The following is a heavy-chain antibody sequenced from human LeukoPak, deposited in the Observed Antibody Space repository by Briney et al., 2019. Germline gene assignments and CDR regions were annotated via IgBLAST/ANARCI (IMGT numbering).Heavy chain of an antibody. V-gene: IGHV3-15*01. CDR3: TADPIAVAGTSFDI. CDR1: GFTFSNAW. CDR2: IKSKTDGGTT. D-gene: IGHD6-19*01. Sequence: GGSLTLSWAASGFTFSNAWMSWVRHAPGKGLEWGGRIKSKTDGGTTDYAAAVKGRFTISRDDSKNTLYLQMNSLKTEDTAVYYCTADPIAVAGTSFDIWGQGTMVTVSS. J-gene: IGHJ3*02.